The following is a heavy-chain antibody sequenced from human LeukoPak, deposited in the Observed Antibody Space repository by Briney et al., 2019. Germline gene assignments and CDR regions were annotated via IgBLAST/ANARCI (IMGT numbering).Heavy chain of an antibody. Sequence: SETLSLTCTVSGGSISSYYWSWIRQPPGKGLEWIGYIYYSGSTNYNPSLKSRVTISVDTSKNQFSLKLSSVTAADTAVYYCARHPSSSGWYYGFDYWGQGTLVTVSS. CDR1: GGSISSYY. J-gene: IGHJ4*02. CDR2: IYYSGST. V-gene: IGHV4-59*08. CDR3: ARHPSSSGWYYGFDY. D-gene: IGHD6-19*01.